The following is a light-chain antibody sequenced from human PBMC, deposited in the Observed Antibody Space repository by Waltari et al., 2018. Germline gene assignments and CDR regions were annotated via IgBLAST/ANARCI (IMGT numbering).Light chain of an antibody. Sequence: IQMPLSPSSLSAPVGDRVPITCRASQSISSYLNWYQQKPGKAPKLLTYAASSLQSGVPSRFSGSGSGTDFTLTISSLQPEDFATYYCQQSYSTPRTFGQGTKVEIK. V-gene: IGKV1-39*01. CDR3: QQSYSTPRT. CDR2: AAS. CDR1: QSISSY. J-gene: IGKJ1*01.